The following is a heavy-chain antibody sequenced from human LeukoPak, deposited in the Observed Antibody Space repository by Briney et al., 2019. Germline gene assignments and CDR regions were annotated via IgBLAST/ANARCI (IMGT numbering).Heavy chain of an antibody. Sequence: PSETLSLTCAVSGGSISSGGYYWSWIRQPPGKGLEWIGYIYYSGSTNYNPSLKSRVTISVDTSKNQFSLKLSSVTAADTAVYYCARASVTSWSTVTPPGAFDIWGQGTMVTVSS. V-gene: IGHV4-61*08. J-gene: IGHJ3*02. CDR1: GGSISSGGYY. CDR3: ARASVTSWSTVTPPGAFDI. CDR2: IYYSGST. D-gene: IGHD4-17*01.